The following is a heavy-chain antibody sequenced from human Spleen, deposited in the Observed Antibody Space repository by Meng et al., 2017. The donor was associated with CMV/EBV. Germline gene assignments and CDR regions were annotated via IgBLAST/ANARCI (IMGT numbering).Heavy chain of an antibody. J-gene: IGHJ4*02. CDR3: AGSFTLGFDY. V-gene: IGHV1-45*02. CDR2: ITPFNGNT. Sequence: VSCKASGYTFTYRYLHWVRQAPGQALEWMGWITPFNGNTNYAQKFQDRVTITRDRSMSTAYMELSSLRSEDTAMYYCAGSFTLGFDYWGQGTLVTVSS. CDR1: GYTFTYRY. D-gene: IGHD3-16*01.